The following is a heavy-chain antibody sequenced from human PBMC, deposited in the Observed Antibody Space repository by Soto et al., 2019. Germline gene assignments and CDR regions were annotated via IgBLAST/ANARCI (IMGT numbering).Heavy chain of an antibody. CDR2: IYYSGST. Sequence: QVQLQESGPGLVKPSETLSLTCTVSGGSVSSGSYYWSWIRQPPGKGLEWIGYIYYSGSTNYNPHPKSRVTISVDTSKNQFSLKLGSVTAADTAVYYCARGGGSIAVAGLIDYWGQGTLVTVSS. V-gene: IGHV4-61*01. D-gene: IGHD6-19*01. CDR1: GGSVSSGSYY. J-gene: IGHJ4*02. CDR3: ARGGGSIAVAGLIDY.